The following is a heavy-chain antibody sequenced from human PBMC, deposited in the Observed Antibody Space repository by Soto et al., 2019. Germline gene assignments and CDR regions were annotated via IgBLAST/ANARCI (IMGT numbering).Heavy chain of an antibody. CDR3: ARHPRPPDYSFDY. Sequence: SETLSLTCTVSGDSITNRRFYWAWIRQPPGKGLEWIGSMYYTGSTEYNPSLESRVTISVDTSKNHFSLRLSSVTAADTAVYYCARHPRPPDYSFDYWGQGTLVTVYS. J-gene: IGHJ4*02. V-gene: IGHV4-39*01. D-gene: IGHD4-4*01. CDR1: GDSITNRRFY. CDR2: MYYTGST.